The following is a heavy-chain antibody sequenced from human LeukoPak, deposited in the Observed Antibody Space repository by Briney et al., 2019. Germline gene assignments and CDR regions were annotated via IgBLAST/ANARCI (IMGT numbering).Heavy chain of an antibody. V-gene: IGHV3-23*01. CDR1: GFTFRSYG. J-gene: IGHJ4*02. CDR3: AKPPRYSSSWCCFDY. CDR2: ISGSGDST. D-gene: IGHD6-13*01. Sequence: GGTLRLSCAASGFTFRSYGMTWVRQAPGKGLEWVSAISGSGDSTYYADSVKGRFTISRDDSRNTLYLQMNSLRAGDTAVYYCAKPPRYSSSWCCFDYWGQGTLVTVSS.